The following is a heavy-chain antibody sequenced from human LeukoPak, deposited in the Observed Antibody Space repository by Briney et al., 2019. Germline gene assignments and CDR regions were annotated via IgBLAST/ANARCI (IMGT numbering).Heavy chain of an antibody. J-gene: IGHJ4*02. CDR3: AREGLGELTLDY. D-gene: IGHD3-16*01. V-gene: IGHV1-69*13. Sequence: SVKVSCKASGGTFSSYAISWVRQAPGQGLEWMGGIIPIFGTANYAQKFQGRVTITADESMSTAYMELSSLRSEDTAVYYCAREGLGELTLDYWGQGTLVTVSS. CDR1: GGTFSSYA. CDR2: IIPIFGTA.